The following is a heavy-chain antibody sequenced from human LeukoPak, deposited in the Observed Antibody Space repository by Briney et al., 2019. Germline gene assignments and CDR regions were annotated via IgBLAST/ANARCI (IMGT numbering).Heavy chain of an antibody. Sequence: ASVKVSCKASGYTFTGYYMHWVRQAPGQGLEWMGWINPNSGGTNCAQKFQGRVTMTRDTSISTAYMELSRLRSDDTAVYYCARPRGIAVAGLDYWGQGTLVTVSS. J-gene: IGHJ4*02. CDR3: ARPRGIAVAGLDY. D-gene: IGHD6-19*01. CDR2: INPNSGGT. V-gene: IGHV1-2*02. CDR1: GYTFTGYY.